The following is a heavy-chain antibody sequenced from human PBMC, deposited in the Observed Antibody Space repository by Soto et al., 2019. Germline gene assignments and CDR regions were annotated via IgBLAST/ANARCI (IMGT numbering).Heavy chain of an antibody. CDR1: GFTFSSYD. CDR3: ARGKGYSSGWHEMGFDP. CDR2: IGTAGDT. J-gene: IGHJ5*02. Sequence: GGSLRLSCAASGFTFSSYDMHWVRQATGKGLEWVSAIGTAGDTYYPGSVKGRFTISRENAKNSLYLQMNSLRAGDTAVYYCARGKGYSSGWHEMGFDPWGQGTLITVSS. D-gene: IGHD6-19*01. V-gene: IGHV3-13*01.